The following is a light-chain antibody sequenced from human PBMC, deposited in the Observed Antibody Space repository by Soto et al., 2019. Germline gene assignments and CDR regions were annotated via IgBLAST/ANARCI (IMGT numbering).Light chain of an antibody. CDR3: KKYNSAPFP. CDR1: QDISNF. V-gene: IGKV1-27*01. Sequence: DIQMTQSPSSLSASVGDRVTITCRASQDISNFLVWFQQKPGKVPNLLIYGASTLQSGVQSRFSGSGSGTDLTLTISSLLPEAAANSICKKYNSAPFPLGHGKIVDIK. CDR2: GAS. J-gene: IGKJ3*01.